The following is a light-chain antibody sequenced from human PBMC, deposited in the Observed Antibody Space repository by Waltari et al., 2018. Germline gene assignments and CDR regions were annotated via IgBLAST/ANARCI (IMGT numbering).Light chain of an antibody. Sequence: QSPATLSVSPGERATLSCRASQSVSSNLAWYQQKPGQAPRLLIYGTSTRATGIPARFSGSGSGTEFTLTISSLQSEDFAVYYCQQYNNWPLTFGGGTKVEIK. J-gene: IGKJ4*01. CDR1: QSVSSN. V-gene: IGKV3-15*01. CDR3: QQYNNWPLT. CDR2: GTS.